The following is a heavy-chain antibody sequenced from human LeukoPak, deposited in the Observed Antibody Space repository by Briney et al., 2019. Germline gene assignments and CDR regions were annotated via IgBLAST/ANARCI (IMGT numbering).Heavy chain of an antibody. CDR3: ARKPSWGSGCCSGWFDP. J-gene: IGHJ5*02. Sequence: GGSLRLSCAASGFTFSSYAMSWVRQAPGKGLEWVSAISGSGGSTYYADSVKGRFTISRDNSKNTLYLQMNSLRAEDTAVYYCARKPSWGSGCCSGWFDPWGQGTLVTVSS. CDR2: ISGSGGST. D-gene: IGHD6-19*01. V-gene: IGHV3-23*01. CDR1: GFTFSSYA.